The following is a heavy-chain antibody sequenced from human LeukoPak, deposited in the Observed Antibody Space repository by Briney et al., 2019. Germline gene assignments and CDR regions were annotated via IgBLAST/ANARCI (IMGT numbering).Heavy chain of an antibody. CDR3: GYYDSSGRLSS. Sequence: SETLSLTCTVSGYSIDSGYYWGWIRQPPGKGLEWVGRIYHTGSTYYNPSLERRLTISLDTSKNHFSLRLNSVTAADTAVYFCGYYDSSGRLSSWGQGTLVAVSS. CDR1: GYSIDSGYY. V-gene: IGHV4-38-2*02. D-gene: IGHD3-22*01. J-gene: IGHJ5*02. CDR2: IYHTGST.